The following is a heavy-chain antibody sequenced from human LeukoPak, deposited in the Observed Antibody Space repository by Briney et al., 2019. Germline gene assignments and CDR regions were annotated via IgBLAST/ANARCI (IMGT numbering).Heavy chain of an antibody. V-gene: IGHV3-30*02. J-gene: IGHJ4*02. CDR1: GFTFSGYG. D-gene: IGHD4-11*01. Sequence: GGSLRLSCAASGFTFSGYGMHWVRQAPDKGLEWVAFIRHDGSKEYYGDSVKGRFTISRDDSKNTLYLQMNSLGAEDTAVYHCAKDGSYYNFDYWGQGTLVTVSS. CDR2: IRHDGSKE. CDR3: AKDGSYYNFDY.